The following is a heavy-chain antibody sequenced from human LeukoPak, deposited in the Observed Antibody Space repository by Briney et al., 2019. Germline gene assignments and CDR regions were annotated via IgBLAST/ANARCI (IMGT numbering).Heavy chain of an antibody. J-gene: IGHJ3*02. Sequence: SETLSLTCAVYGVSFSGYYWSWIRQPPGKGLEWIGEINHSGSTNYNPSLKSRVTISVDTSKNQFSLKLSSVTAADTAVYYCARHRPKEITMIVVVHDAFDIWGQGTMVTVSS. V-gene: IGHV4-34*01. D-gene: IGHD3-22*01. CDR2: INHSGST. CDR1: GVSFSGYY. CDR3: ARHRPKEITMIVVVHDAFDI.